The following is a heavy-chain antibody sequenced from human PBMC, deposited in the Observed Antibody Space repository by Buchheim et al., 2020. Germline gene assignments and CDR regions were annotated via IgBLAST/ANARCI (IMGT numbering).Heavy chain of an antibody. CDR3: ARGGRWELPTFH. CDR2: ISDTGST. CDR1: GGSIENYY. J-gene: IGHJ4*02. D-gene: IGHD4-23*01. Sequence: QVQLQESGPGLVKPSETLSLTCTVSGGSIENYYWSWIRQPPGEGLEWIAYISDTGSTSYNPSLKSRISIFINTSKNQFSLALTSVTAADTAVYYCARGGRWELPTFHWGQGTL. V-gene: IGHV4-59*01.